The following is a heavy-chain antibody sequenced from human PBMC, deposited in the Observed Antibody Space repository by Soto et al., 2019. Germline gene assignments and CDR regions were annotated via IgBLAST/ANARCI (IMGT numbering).Heavy chain of an antibody. CDR3: ARGPSADKIDY. Sequence: QVQLQESGPGLVEPSQTLSLTCTVSGGSISSGGYFWSWIRQSPGKGLEWIGHIYNSGSTYSNPSRKSRTAISVDTSRNQFSLRLTSVTAADTAVYYCARGPSADKIDYWGQGTLVTVSS. V-gene: IGHV4-30-4*01. CDR2: IYNSGST. J-gene: IGHJ4*02. CDR1: GGSISSGGYF. D-gene: IGHD3-3*01.